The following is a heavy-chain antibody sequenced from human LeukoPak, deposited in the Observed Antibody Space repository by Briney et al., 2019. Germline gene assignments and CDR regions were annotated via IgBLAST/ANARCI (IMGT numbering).Heavy chain of an antibody. D-gene: IGHD6-19*01. J-gene: IGHJ4*02. CDR1: GGSFSNYC. CDR3: ARWHDGGRYFDY. Sequence: SETLSLTCTVSGGSFSNYCWNWLRQPPGKGLEWIRYTCDSGNTYCNPSLRSRVIISRDTSKNQFSLKLTSATAADTAVYYRARWHDGGRYFDYWGRGTSVTVSS. V-gene: IGHV4-59*01. CDR2: TCDSGNT.